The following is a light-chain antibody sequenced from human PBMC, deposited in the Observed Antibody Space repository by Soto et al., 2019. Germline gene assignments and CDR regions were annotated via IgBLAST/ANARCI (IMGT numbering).Light chain of an antibody. CDR2: QAS. J-gene: IGKJ1*01. CDR1: QSISNW. CDR3: QQYNRYPGT. V-gene: IGKV1-5*03. Sequence: DVQMTQSPSTLSASVGDRVTITCRASQSISNWLAWYQQIPGKAPKLLIYQASSLESGVPSRFSGSGSGTECTLTIASLQPDDFATYYCQQYNRYPGTFGQGTKVEIK.